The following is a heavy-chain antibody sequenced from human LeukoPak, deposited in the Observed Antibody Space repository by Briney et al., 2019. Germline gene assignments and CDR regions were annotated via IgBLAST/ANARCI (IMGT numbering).Heavy chain of an antibody. Sequence: PGGSLRLSCAASGFTFSSYAMSWVRQAPGKGLEWVSAISGSGGSTYYADSVKGRFTISRDNSKNTLYLQMNSLRAEDTAVYYCAKGSYDILTGDDYFDYWGQGTLVTVSS. V-gene: IGHV3-23*01. CDR1: GFTFSSYA. J-gene: IGHJ4*02. CDR3: AKGSYDILTGDDYFDY. D-gene: IGHD3-9*01. CDR2: ISGSGGST.